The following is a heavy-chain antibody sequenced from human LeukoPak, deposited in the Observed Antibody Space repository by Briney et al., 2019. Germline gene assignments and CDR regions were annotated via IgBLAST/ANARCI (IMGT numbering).Heavy chain of an antibody. Sequence: GGSLRLSCSATGFTFSSSAMHWVRQAPGKGLEYVSGINDNGRATHYGDSLKGRFTISRDNSKNTLYLQMSTLTTEDTAIYYCVNDVSGSYTFDYWGQGTLVTVSS. CDR2: INDNGRAT. D-gene: IGHD1-26*01. J-gene: IGHJ4*02. CDR1: GFTFSSSA. CDR3: VNDVSGSYTFDY. V-gene: IGHV3-64D*09.